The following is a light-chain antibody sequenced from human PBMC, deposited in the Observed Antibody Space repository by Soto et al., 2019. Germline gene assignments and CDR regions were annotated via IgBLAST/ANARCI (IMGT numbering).Light chain of an antibody. CDR3: QQYGSSGT. CDR2: GAS. CDR1: QSVSDN. J-gene: IGKJ1*01. Sequence: EILMRQSPATLSVSPGERATLSCRASQSVSDNLAWYQQKPGQAPRLLIYGASNRATGIPDRFSGSGSGTDFTLTISRLEPEDFAVYYCQQYGSSGTFGQGTKVDIK. V-gene: IGKV3-20*01.